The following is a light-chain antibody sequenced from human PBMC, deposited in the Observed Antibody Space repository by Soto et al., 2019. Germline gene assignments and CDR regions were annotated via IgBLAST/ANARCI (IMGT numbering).Light chain of an antibody. CDR1: QGISNY. V-gene: IGKV1-27*01. CDR3: QKYNGVPWT. J-gene: IGKJ1*01. Sequence: DIQMTQSPFSLSASVGDRVTITCRASQGISNYLAWYQQKPGKVPKLLIYAASTLQSVVPSRFSGSGSGTDFTLTISSLQPEDVANYYCQKYNGVPWTFGQGTKVEIK. CDR2: AAS.